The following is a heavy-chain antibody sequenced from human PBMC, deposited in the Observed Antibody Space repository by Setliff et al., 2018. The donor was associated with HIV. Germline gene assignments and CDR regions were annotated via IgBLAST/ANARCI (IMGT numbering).Heavy chain of an antibody. CDR2: ISAYNGNT. CDR1: GYTFTSYD. Sequence: GASVKVSCKASGYTFTSYDISWVRQAPGQGLEWMGWISAYNGNTNYAQKLQGRVTMTTDTSTSTAYMELRSLRPDDTAVYYCAREIGDYYDSSGYYPPTDYYYGMDVWGQGTTVTVSS. J-gene: IGHJ6*02. V-gene: IGHV1-18*01. CDR3: AREIGDYYDSSGYYPPTDYYYGMDV. D-gene: IGHD3-22*01.